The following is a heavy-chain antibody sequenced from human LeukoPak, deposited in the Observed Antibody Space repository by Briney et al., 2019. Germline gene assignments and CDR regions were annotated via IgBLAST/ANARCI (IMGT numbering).Heavy chain of an antibody. CDR3: ARVAGYYHFDY. CDR1: GYSISSGYY. V-gene: IGHV4-38-2*02. J-gene: IGHJ4*02. CDR2: IYHSGST. D-gene: IGHD3-22*01. Sequence: PSETLSLTCTVYGYSISSGYYWGWIRQPPGKGLEWIGSIYHSGSTYHNPSLKSRATISLDTSKNQFSLRLSSVTAADTAVYYCARVAGYYHFDYWGQGTLVTVPS.